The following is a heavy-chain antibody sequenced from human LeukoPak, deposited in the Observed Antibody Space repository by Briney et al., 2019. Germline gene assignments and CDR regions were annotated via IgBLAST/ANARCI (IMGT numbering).Heavy chain of an antibody. D-gene: IGHD4-11*01. CDR3: ARVVSNYLSPYYYYYMDV. CDR2: IYYSGST. J-gene: IGHJ6*03. Sequence: SETLSLTCTVSGGSISSYYWSWIRQPPGKGLEWIGYIYYSGSTNYNPSLKSRVTISVDTSKNQFSLKLSSVTAADTAVYYCARVVSNYLSPYYYYYMDVWGKGTTVTISS. V-gene: IGHV4-59*01. CDR1: GGSISSYY.